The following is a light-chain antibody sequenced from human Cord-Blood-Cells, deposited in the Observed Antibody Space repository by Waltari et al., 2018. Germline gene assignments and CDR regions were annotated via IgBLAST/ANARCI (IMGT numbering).Light chain of an antibody. CDR3: QAWDSSTDVV. V-gene: IGLV3-1*01. Sequence: SYELTQPRSVSASPAHTASIPCPADNLGHNYPGWYQQKPGQAPALVIYQDSKRPSRIPERVSGSNSGNTATLTISGTQAMDEADYYCQAWDSSTDVVFGGGTKLTVL. J-gene: IGLJ2*01. CDR1: NLGHNY. CDR2: QDS.